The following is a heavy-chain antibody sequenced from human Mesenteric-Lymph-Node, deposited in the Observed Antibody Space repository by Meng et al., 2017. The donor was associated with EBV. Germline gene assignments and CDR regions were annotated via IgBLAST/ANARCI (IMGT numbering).Heavy chain of an antibody. Sequence: VQLGETGGDLVKPGGSLRLSCAASGFTFTDYYMNWIPQAPGQGLELLSYISISSGNIYYADSVKGRFTISRDNAKNSLYLQMNSLRAEDTAVYYCARRGSGHYPLDYWGQGTLVTVSS. D-gene: IGHD3-22*01. V-gene: IGHV3-11*01. CDR3: ARRGSGHYPLDY. CDR1: GFTFTDYY. CDR2: ISISSGNI. J-gene: IGHJ4*02.